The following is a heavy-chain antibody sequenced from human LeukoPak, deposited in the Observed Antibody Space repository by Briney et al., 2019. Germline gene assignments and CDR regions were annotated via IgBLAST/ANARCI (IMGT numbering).Heavy chain of an antibody. Sequence: GASMKVSCKASGYTFNRYGISWVRQAPGQGLEWMGWISEYNGNTKYAQKFQGRVTMTTDTSTSTAYMELRSLRSDDTAVYYCTKDFRSRNIVGATPDAFDIWGQGTMVIVSS. CDR2: ISEYNGNT. D-gene: IGHD1-26*01. V-gene: IGHV1-18*01. J-gene: IGHJ3*02. CDR1: GYTFNRYG. CDR3: TKDFRSRNIVGATPDAFDI.